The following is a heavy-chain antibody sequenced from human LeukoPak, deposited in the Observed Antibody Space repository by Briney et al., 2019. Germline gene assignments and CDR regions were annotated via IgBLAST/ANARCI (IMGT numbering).Heavy chain of an antibody. CDR2: ISGSGGST. Sequence: GSLRLSCAASGFTFSSYAMSWVRQAPGKGLEWVSAISGSGGSTYYADSVKGRFTISRDNSKNTLYLQMNSLRAEDTAVYYCATGDTTYYYDSRGPDAFDIWGQGTMVTVSS. CDR1: GFTFSSYA. V-gene: IGHV3-23*01. CDR3: ATGDTTYYYDSRGPDAFDI. D-gene: IGHD3-22*01. J-gene: IGHJ3*02.